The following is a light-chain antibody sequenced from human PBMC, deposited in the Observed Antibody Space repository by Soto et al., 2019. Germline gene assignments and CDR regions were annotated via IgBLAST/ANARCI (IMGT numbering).Light chain of an antibody. CDR3: SSYTDSTDYV. CDR1: SSDIAIYNF. CDR2: QVT. V-gene: IGLV2-14*01. Sequence: QSALTQPASVSGSPGQSITISCTGTSSDIAIYNFVSWYQQHPGKAPRLMIFQVTNRPSGVSTRFSGSKSGNTASLTISGLQAEDEADYYCSSYTDSTDYVFGTGTMLTVL. J-gene: IGLJ1*01.